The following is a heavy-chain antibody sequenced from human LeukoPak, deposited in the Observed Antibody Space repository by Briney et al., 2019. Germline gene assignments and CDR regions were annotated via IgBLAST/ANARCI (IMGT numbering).Heavy chain of an antibody. CDR2: IRYDGSNE. CDR3: ARGPEYSSSSPNWFDP. J-gene: IGHJ5*02. D-gene: IGHD6-6*01. CDR1: GFTFSRYG. Sequence: GGSLRLSCAASGFTFSRYGIHWVRQAPGKGLEWVAFIRYDGSNEYYADSVNGRFTISRDNSKNTLYLQINSLRAEDTAVYYCARGPEYSSSSPNWFDPWGQGTLVTVSS. V-gene: IGHV3-30*02.